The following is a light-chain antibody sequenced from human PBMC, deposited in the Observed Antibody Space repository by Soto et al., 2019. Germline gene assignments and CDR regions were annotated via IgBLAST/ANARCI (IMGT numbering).Light chain of an antibody. V-gene: IGKV1-39*01. CDR2: AAS. CDR1: QIIGNY. J-gene: IGKJ4*01. Sequence: DIQMTQSPSSLSASVGDRVTITCRASQIIGNYLNWYQQKPGKAPKFLIYAASTLQSGVPSRFSGSGSGTDFTLTINSLQPEDFAVYYCQQRIKWPLTFGGGTKVEIK. CDR3: QQRIKWPLT.